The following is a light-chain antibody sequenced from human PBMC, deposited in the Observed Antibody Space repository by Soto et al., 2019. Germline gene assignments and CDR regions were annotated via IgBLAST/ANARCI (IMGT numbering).Light chain of an antibody. V-gene: IGKV3-15*01. CDR1: QRISSD. J-gene: IGKJ2*01. CDR3: QQYNKWPRP. CDR2: GAS. Sequence: EIVRTESHATLSVSPGERTTLSCRASQRISSDVAWYQQKPGQAPRLLIYGASTTATGIPARFSGSGSGTEFTLTISSLQSEDFAVYNCQQYNKWPRPFGQGTKVAI.